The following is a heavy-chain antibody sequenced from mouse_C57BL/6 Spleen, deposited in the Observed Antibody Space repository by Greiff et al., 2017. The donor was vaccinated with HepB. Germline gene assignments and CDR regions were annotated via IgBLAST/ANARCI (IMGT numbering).Heavy chain of an antibody. J-gene: IGHJ2*01. V-gene: IGHV1-26*01. CDR2: INPNNGGT. CDR1: GYTFTDYY. CDR3: ARYDYDGLDY. Sequence: EVQLQQPGPELVKPGASVKISCKASGYTFTDYYMNWVKQSHGKSLEWIGDINPNNGGTSYNQKFKGKATLTVDKSSSTAYMELRSLTSENSAVYYCARYDYDGLDYWGQGTTLTVSS. D-gene: IGHD2-4*01.